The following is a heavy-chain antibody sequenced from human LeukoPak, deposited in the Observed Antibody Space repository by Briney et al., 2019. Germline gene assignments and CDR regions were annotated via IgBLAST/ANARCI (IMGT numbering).Heavy chain of an antibody. Sequence: GGSLRLSCAASGFTFSSYWMSWVRQAPGKGLEWVANIKQDGSEKYYVDSVKGRFTISRDNAKNSLYLQMNSLRAEDTAVYYCAELSGGGYSYGYPGGDYWGQGTLVTVSS. CDR1: GFTFSSYW. D-gene: IGHD5-18*01. J-gene: IGHJ4*02. V-gene: IGHV3-7*03. CDR3: AELSGGGYSYGYPGGDY. CDR2: IKQDGSEK.